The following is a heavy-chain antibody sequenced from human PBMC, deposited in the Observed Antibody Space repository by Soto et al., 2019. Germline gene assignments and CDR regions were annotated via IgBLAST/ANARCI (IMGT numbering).Heavy chain of an antibody. J-gene: IGHJ6*02. CDR1: GLTFSRYA. CDR2: ISGSGGTR. V-gene: IGHV3-23*01. CDR3: AKDPYPVVVVPVASGMDV. Sequence: EVQLLESGGGLIQPGGSLRLSCAASGLTFSRYAMNWVRQAPGKGLEWVSVISGSGGTRYYADSVKGRFTISRDNSKVIVYQQINSLRADETAVYYCAKDPYPVVVVPVASGMDVWGQGTTVTVSS. D-gene: IGHD2-2*01.